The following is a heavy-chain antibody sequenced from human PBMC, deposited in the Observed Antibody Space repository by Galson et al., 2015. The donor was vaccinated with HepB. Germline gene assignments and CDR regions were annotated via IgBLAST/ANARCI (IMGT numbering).Heavy chain of an antibody. V-gene: IGHV3-49*03. CDR3: TRVYYYDSSGYFFDY. D-gene: IGHD3-22*01. CDR1: GFTFGDYA. J-gene: IGHJ4*02. CDR2: IRSKAYGGTT. Sequence: SLRLSCAASGFTFGDYAMSWFRQAPGKGLEWVGFIRSKAYGGTTEYAASVKGRFTISRDDSKSIAYLQMNSLKTEDTAVYYCTRVYYYDSSGYFFDYWGQGTLVTVSS.